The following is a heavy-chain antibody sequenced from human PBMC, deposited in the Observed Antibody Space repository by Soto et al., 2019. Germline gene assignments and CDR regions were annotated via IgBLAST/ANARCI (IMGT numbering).Heavy chain of an antibody. V-gene: IGHV3-9*01. CDR1: GFTFDDYA. CDR3: ANLPLYGSGFDC. Sequence: EVQLVESGGGLVQPGGSLRLSCAASGFTFDDYAIHWVRQAPGKGLEWVSGISWNGAATGYMNSVKGRFSISRDNTKNTLYLQMNSLRSEDTAVYYCANLPLYGSGFDCWGQRTLVTVSS. J-gene: IGHJ4*02. CDR2: ISWNGAAT. D-gene: IGHD3-10*01.